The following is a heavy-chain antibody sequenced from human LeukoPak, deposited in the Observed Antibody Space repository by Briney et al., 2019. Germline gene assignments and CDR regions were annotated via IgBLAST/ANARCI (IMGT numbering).Heavy chain of an antibody. V-gene: IGHV4-4*09. Sequence: PSETLSLTCTVSGGSISSYYWSWIRQPPGKGLEWIGYIYTSGSTNYNPSLKSRVTISVDTSKNQFSLKLSSVTAADTAVYYCARVLSYGSPGWFDPWGQGTLVTVSS. D-gene: IGHD3-10*01. CDR2: IYTSGST. CDR3: ARVLSYGSPGWFDP. CDR1: GGSISSYY. J-gene: IGHJ5*02.